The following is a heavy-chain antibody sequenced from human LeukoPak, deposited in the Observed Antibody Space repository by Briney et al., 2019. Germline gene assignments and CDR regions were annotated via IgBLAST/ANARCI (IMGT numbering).Heavy chain of an antibody. J-gene: IGHJ3*02. Sequence: ASVKVSCKASGYTFTGYYMHWVGQAPGQGLEWMGWINPNSGGTNYAQKFQGRVTMTRDTSISTAYMELSRLRSDDTAVYYCARDPVAFYSSGPHGDIWGQGTMVTVSS. V-gene: IGHV1-2*02. CDR1: GYTFTGYY. D-gene: IGHD6-19*01. CDR2: INPNSGGT. CDR3: ARDPVAFYSSGPHGDI.